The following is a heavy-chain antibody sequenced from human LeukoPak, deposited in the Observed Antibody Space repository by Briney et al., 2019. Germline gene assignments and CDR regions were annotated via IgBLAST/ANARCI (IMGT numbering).Heavy chain of an antibody. D-gene: IGHD5-24*01. V-gene: IGHV3-21*01. CDR1: GFTFSTYT. CDR2: ISSSSTYI. Sequence: GGSLRLSCAASGFTFSTYTMTWVRQAPGKGLEWVSSISSSSTYIYYADSVKGRFTISRDNPKNSLYLQMNSLRAEDTAVYYCARARVGYNSGFDYWGQGTLVTVSS. CDR3: ARARVGYNSGFDY. J-gene: IGHJ4*02.